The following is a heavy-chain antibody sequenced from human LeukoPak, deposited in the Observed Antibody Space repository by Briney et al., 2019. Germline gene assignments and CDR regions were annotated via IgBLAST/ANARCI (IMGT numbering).Heavy chain of an antibody. CDR2: IGIDSGNT. V-gene: IGHV3-48*01. CDR3: ARDYKCAFDN. CDR1: GFTFSDYS. Sequence: GGSLRLSCAASGFTFSDYSMNWVRQAPGKGLGWISYIGIDSGNTDYADSVKGRFTISGDKAKNSLYLQMNSLRVEDTAVYYCARDYKCAFDNWGQGTLVTVSS. D-gene: IGHD1-1*01. J-gene: IGHJ4*02.